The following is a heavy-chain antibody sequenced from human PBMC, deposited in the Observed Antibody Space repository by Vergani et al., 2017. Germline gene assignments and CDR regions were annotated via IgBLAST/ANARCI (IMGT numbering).Heavy chain of an antibody. CDR3: GRTESVSLRYCHWAL. CDR2: IYHSGGA. CDR1: GGSITSSSYY. Sequence: QLHLQESGPGLVKPSETLSLTCTVSGGSITSSSYYWGWIRQPPGKGLEWIGNIYHSGGAYYNPSLKGRVTISVDTSKNQFSLEVTSVTAADTAIYFCGRTESVSLRYCHWALWGQGTLVTVSS. J-gene: IGHJ4*02. V-gene: IGHV4-39*01. D-gene: IGHD3-9*01.